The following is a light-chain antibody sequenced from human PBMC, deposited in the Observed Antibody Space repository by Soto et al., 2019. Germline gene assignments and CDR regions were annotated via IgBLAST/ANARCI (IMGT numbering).Light chain of an antibody. CDR2: EVS. Sequence: QSALTQPASVSGSPGQSITIPCTGTSSDVGGYNYVSWYQQHPGKAPKLMIYEVSNRPSGVSNSFSGSKSGNTASLTISGLQAEDEADYYCSSYTSSSTLVFGGGTKVTVL. CDR3: SSYTSSSTLV. J-gene: IGLJ2*01. V-gene: IGLV2-14*01. CDR1: SSDVGGYNY.